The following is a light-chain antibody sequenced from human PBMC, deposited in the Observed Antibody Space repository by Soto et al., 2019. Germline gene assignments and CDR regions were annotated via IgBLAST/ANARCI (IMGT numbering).Light chain of an antibody. CDR3: QQYYSAPYT. V-gene: IGKV4-1*01. J-gene: IGKJ2*01. CDR1: QSVLSSSNNKNY. CDR2: WAS. Sequence: DIVMTQSPDSLAVCLGERATINCKSSQSVLSSSNNKNYLAWYQHKPGQPPKLLIFWASTRESGVPDRLSGSGSGTDFTLTISSLQADDVAVYYCQQYYSAPYTFGQGTKLEIK.